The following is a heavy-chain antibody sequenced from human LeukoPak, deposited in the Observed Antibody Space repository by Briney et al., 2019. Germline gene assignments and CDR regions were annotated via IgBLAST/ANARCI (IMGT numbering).Heavy chain of an antibody. CDR1: GYTFTSYG. J-gene: IGHJ6*03. V-gene: IGHV1-18*01. CDR3: ARDMSDFWSGYLEYYYYMDV. CDR2: ISAYNGNT. Sequence: GASVKVSCKASGYTFTSYGISWVRQAPGQGLEWMGWISAYNGNTNYAQKLQGRVTMTTDTSTSTAYMELRSLRSDDTAVYYCARDMSDFWSGYLEYYYYMDVWGKGTTVTVSS. D-gene: IGHD3-3*01.